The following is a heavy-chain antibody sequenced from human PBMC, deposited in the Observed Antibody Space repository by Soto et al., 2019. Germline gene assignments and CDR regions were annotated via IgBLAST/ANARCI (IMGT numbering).Heavy chain of an antibody. V-gene: IGHV3-21*01. Sequence: PGGSLSLSCAASGFTFSSYSMNWVRQAPGKGLEWVSSISSSSSYIYYADSVKGRFTISRDNAKNSLYLQMNSLRAEDTAVYYCARWYSSGHYYYGMDVWGQGTTVTVSS. D-gene: IGHD6-19*01. J-gene: IGHJ6*02. CDR3: ARWYSSGHYYYGMDV. CDR1: GFTFSSYS. CDR2: ISSSSSYI.